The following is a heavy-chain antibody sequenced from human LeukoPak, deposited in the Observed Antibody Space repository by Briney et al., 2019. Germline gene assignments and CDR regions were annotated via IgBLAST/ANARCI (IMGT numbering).Heavy chain of an antibody. Sequence: PSETLSLTCNVSGGSISSYYYHWIRQAPGKGLEWIGYMYYSGGTNYTPSLQSRVTISIATSKGQFSLKLTSVTAADTAVYYCARGLGSGQYSSGWLVYWGQGTLVTVSS. J-gene: IGHJ4*02. V-gene: IGHV4-59*01. CDR1: GGSISSYY. D-gene: IGHD6-19*01. CDR2: MYYSGGT. CDR3: ARGLGSGQYSSGWLVY.